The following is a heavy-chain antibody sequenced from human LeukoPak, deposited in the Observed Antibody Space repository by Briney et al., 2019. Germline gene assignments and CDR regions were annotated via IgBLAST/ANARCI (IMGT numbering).Heavy chain of an antibody. CDR2: IYYSGNT. V-gene: IGHV4-39*01. CDR1: GGSISTSAYY. Sequence: SETLSLTCIVSGGSISTSAYYWGWIRQPPGEGLQWIGSIYYSGNTYYNSSLKSRVTISVDTSTSQFSLRLSSVTAADTAVYYCASATPCSSTSCPYYYYYYGMDVWGQGTTVTVSS. D-gene: IGHD2-2*01. CDR3: ASATPCSSTSCPYYYYYYGMDV. J-gene: IGHJ6*02.